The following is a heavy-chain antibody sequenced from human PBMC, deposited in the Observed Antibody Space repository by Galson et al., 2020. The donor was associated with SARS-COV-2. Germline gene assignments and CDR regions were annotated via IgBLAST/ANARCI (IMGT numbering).Heavy chain of an antibody. Sequence: ASVKVYCKASGYTFNGYYMHWVRQAPGQGLEGMGWINPNSGGTNYSQKFQGWVTMTRDTSISTAYMELSRLRSDDTAVYYCARESSSRDGDYYYYMDVWGKGTTVTVSS. V-gene: IGHV1-2*04. J-gene: IGHJ6*03. D-gene: IGHD2-2*01. CDR1: GYTFNGYY. CDR3: ARESSSRDGDYYYYMDV. CDR2: INPNSGGT.